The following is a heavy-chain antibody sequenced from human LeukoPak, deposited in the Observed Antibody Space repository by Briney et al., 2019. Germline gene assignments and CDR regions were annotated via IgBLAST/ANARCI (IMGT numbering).Heavy chain of an antibody. V-gene: IGHV3-30-3*01. CDR2: IASDGSHT. CDR3: ARERQDTIVHSGAFDI. CDR1: GFTFSTYF. D-gene: IGHD3-10*01. Sequence: GGSLRLSCAASGFTFSTYFMHWVRQAPGKGLEWVAVIASDGSHTFYVESVKGRFTITRDNSKNTLYLQMNSLRAEDTAVYFCARERQDTIVHSGAFDIWGQGTMVTVSS. J-gene: IGHJ3*02.